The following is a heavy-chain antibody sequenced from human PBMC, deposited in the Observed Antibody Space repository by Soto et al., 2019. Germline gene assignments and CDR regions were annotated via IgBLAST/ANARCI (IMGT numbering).Heavy chain of an antibody. J-gene: IGHJ5*02. Sequence: QVQLVQSGAEVKKPGSSVKVSCKASGGTFSSYAISWVRQAPGQGLQWMGGIIPIFGTANYAQKFQGRVTITADKSTSTAYMERSSRRDEDTAVYYCARDRDYGDYAEDNWFDPWGQGTLVTVSS. CDR2: IIPIFGTA. D-gene: IGHD4-17*01. CDR1: GGTFSSYA. CDR3: ARDRDYGDYAEDNWFDP. V-gene: IGHV1-69*06.